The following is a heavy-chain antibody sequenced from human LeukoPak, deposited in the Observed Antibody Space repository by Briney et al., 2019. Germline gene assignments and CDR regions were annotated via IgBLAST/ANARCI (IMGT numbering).Heavy chain of an antibody. CDR3: ARDYCSGGSCYSFSYYYYMDV. Sequence: GGSLRLSCAASGFTFSSYSMHWVRQAPGKGLEWVTVIWYDGSNEYYADSVRGRFTISRDNSKNTLYLQMNRLSPEDTAVNYCARDYCSGGSCYSFSYYYYMDVWGKGTTVTVSS. J-gene: IGHJ6*03. V-gene: IGHV3-33*01. D-gene: IGHD2-15*01. CDR2: IWYDGSNE. CDR1: GFTFSSYS.